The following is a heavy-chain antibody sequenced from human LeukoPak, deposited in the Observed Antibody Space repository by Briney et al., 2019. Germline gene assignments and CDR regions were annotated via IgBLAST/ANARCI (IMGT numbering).Heavy chain of an antibody. V-gene: IGHV1-2*02. D-gene: IGHD5-18*01. CDR2: INPNSGGT. J-gene: IGHJ4*02. Sequence: ASVKVSCKASGYTFTGYYMHWVRQAPGQGLEWMGWINPNSGGTNYAQKFQGRVTMTRDTSISTAYMELSRLRSDDTAVYYCARDFPFMGGCSYGLDYWGQGTLVTVSS. CDR3: ARDFPFMGGCSYGLDY. CDR1: GYTFTGYY.